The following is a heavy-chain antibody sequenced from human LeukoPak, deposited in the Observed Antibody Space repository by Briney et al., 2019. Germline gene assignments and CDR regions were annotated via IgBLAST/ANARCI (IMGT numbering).Heavy chain of an antibody. J-gene: IGHJ4*02. Sequence: GESLKISCKGSGSSFTNYWIGWVRQMPGKGLEWMGIIYPGDFDTRYSPSFQGQVAISADKSISTAYLQWSSLKASDTAMYYCASMSFDSSGYYCYYWGQGTLVTVSS. CDR2: IYPGDFDT. CDR1: GSSFTNYW. D-gene: IGHD3-22*01. CDR3: ASMSFDSSGYYCYY. V-gene: IGHV5-51*01.